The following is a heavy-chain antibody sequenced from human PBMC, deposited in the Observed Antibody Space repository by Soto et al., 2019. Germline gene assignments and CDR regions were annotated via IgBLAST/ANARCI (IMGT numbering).Heavy chain of an antibody. CDR2: IYYSGST. CDR3: ARLMGPITITRAGFDY. D-gene: IGHD3-9*01. V-gene: IGHV4-59*01. J-gene: IGHJ4*02. CDR1: GGSISSYY. Sequence: PSETLSLTCTVSGGSISSYYWSWIRQPPGKGLEWIGYIYYSGSTNHNPSLKSRVTISVDTSKNQFSLKLSSVTAADTAVYYCARLMGPITITRAGFDYWGQGTLVTVSS.